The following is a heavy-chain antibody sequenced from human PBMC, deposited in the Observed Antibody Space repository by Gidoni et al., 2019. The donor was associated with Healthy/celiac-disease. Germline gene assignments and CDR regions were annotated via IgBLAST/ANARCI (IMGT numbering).Heavy chain of an antibody. V-gene: IGHV1-46*01. CDR3: ARDNGYGDYGVGDY. D-gene: IGHD4-17*01. Sequence: QVQLVQSGAEVKKPGASVKVSCKASGYTFTSYYMHWVQQAPGQGLEWMVITNPSGGSTSYEQKFQGRVTMTRDTSTSTVYMELSSLRSEDTAVYYCARDNGYGDYGVGDYWGQGTLVTVSS. CDR2: TNPSGGST. J-gene: IGHJ4*02. CDR1: GYTFTSYY.